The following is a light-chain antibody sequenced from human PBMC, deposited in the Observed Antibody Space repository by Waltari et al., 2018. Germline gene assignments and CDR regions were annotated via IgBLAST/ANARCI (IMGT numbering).Light chain of an antibody. CDR2: ANY. CDR3: ATWDDSLNGRV. V-gene: IGLV1-44*01. J-gene: IGLJ3*02. CDR1: SSNIGINT. Sequence: QSVLTHPPLASGTPGQRVTISCSGNSSNIGINTVTWYQQLPGTAPKVLIFANYHRPSGVPDRFSASKSDTSASLAISGLQSEDEADYFCATWDDSLNGRVFGGGTKLTVL.